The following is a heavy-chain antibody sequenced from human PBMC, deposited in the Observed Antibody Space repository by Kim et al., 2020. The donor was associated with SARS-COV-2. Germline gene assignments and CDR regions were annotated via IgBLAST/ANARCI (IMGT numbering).Heavy chain of an antibody. V-gene: IGHV3-30*18. Sequence: GGSLRLSCAASGFTFSSYGMHWVRQAPGKGLEWVAVISYDGSNKYYADSVKGRFTISRDNSKNTLYLQMNSLRAEDTAVYYCANNLADVGSGYYGRLDHWGQGTLVTVSS. D-gene: IGHD3-22*01. CDR3: ANNLADVGSGYYGRLDH. CDR2: ISYDGSNK. J-gene: IGHJ4*02. CDR1: GFTFSSYG.